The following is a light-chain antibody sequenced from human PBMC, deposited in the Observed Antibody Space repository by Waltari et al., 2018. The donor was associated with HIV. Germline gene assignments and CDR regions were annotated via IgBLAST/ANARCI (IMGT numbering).Light chain of an antibody. CDR3: QSADNSGTYVV. CDR1: AFPNQY. V-gene: IGLV3-25*03. Sequence: SYELTQPPSVSVSPGQTARITCSGDAFPNQYGHWYQQQPGQAPVLVIYKDSERPSGIPERFSGSSSGTTVTLTISGVQAEDEADYYCQSADNSGTYVVFGGGTKLTVL. J-gene: IGLJ2*01. CDR2: KDS.